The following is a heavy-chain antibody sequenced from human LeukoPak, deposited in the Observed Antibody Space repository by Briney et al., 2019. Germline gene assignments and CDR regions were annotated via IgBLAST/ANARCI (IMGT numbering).Heavy chain of an antibody. Sequence: ASVKVSCKASGGTFSSYAISWVRQAPGQGLEWMGGIIPIFGTANYAQKIQGRVTITADESTSTAYMELSSLRSEDTAVYYCARSLRFLGWLLYARVPTFPFDYWGQGTLVTVSS. CDR3: ARSLRFLGWLLYARVPTFPFDY. CDR1: GGTFSSYA. V-gene: IGHV1-69*13. D-gene: IGHD3-3*01. CDR2: IIPIFGTA. J-gene: IGHJ4*02.